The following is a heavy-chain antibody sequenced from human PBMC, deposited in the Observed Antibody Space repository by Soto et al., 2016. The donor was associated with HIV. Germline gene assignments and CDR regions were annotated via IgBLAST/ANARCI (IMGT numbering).Heavy chain of an antibody. J-gene: IGHJ4*02. CDR1: GFTFSTYT. CDR3: ARAGDIDDY. Sequence: EVQLVESGGGLVKPGGSLRLSCAASGFTFSTYTMNWVRQAPGKGLEWVSSVSSSSRYIYYADSVKGRFTISRDNAENSLYLQMNSLRAEDTAVYYCARAGDIDDYWGQGPRSPSPQ. D-gene: IGHD2-21*01. CDR2: VSSSSRYI. V-gene: IGHV3-21*01.